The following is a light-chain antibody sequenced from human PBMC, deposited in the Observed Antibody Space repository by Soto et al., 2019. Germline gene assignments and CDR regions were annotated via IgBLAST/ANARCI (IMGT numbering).Light chain of an antibody. J-gene: IGKJ4*01. CDR3: QQRKHWPPLT. V-gene: IGKV3D-20*02. CDR1: QSVSSSY. CDR2: DAS. Sequence: EIVLTQSPGTLSLSPGERATLSCRASQSVSSSYLAWYQQKPGQAPRLLIYDASNRVTGIPTRFSGSGSGTDFTLTISSLEPEDFAVYYCQQRKHWPPLTFGGGTKVEIK.